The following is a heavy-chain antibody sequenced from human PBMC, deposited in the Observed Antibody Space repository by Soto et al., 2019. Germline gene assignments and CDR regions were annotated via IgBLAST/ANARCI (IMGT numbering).Heavy chain of an antibody. Sequence: QVQLVQSGAEVKKPGSSVKVSCKASGDTFSSYSINWVRQAPGQGLEWMGRIIPTHGIANDAQRFQGRVTITAEKSTSTVYMELSRLTSEDTTMYYCAKGYCSSSPCYGYYGLEVWGQGTTVTVSS. CDR2: IIPTHGIA. V-gene: IGHV1-69*02. J-gene: IGHJ6*02. CDR1: GDTFSSYS. CDR3: AKGYCSSSPCYGYYGLEV. D-gene: IGHD2-2*01.